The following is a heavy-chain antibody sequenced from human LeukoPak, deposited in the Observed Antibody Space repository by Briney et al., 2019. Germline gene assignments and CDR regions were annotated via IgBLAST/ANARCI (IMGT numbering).Heavy chain of an antibody. V-gene: IGHV4-59*01. CDR3: ARDHYDSSGYYWDRDDNYYYGMDV. J-gene: IGHJ6*02. D-gene: IGHD3-22*01. CDR1: GGSISSYY. CDR2: IYYSGST. Sequence: PSETLSLTCTVSGGSISSYYWSWIRQPPGKGLEWIGYIYYSGSTNYNPSLKSRVTISVDTSKNQFSLKLSSVTAADTAVYYCARDHYDSSGYYWDRDDNYYYGMDVWGQGTTVTVSS.